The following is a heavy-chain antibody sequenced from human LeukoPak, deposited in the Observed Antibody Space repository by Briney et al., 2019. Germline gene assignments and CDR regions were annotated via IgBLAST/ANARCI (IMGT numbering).Heavy chain of an antibody. CDR3: AKATSGSYYNY. J-gene: IGHJ4*02. Sequence: ASVKVSCKASRYTFTSYYMHWVRQAPGQGLEWMGIINPSGGSTSYAQKFQGRVTMTRDTSTSTVYMELSSLRSEDTAAYYCAKATSGSYYNYWGQGTLVTVSS. CDR1: RYTFTSYY. V-gene: IGHV1-46*01. CDR2: INPSGGST. D-gene: IGHD3-10*01.